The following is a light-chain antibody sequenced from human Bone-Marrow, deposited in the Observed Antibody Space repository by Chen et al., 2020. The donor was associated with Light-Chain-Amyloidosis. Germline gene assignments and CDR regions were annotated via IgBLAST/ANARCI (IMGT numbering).Light chain of an antibody. CDR3: QVWDRGSDRPV. CDR2: DAS. Sequence: SYVLTQPSSVSVAPGQTATIACGGNNIGSTSVHWYQQTPGQAPLLVVYDASDRPSGIPERLSGYTAGNTATLPISRVEAGDEADYYCQVWDRGSDRPVFGGGTKLPVL. V-gene: IGLV3-21*02. J-gene: IGLJ3*02. CDR1: NIGSTS.